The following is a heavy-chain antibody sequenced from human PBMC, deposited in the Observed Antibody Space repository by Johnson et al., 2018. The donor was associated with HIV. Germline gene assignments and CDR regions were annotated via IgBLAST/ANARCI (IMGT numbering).Heavy chain of an antibody. V-gene: IGHV3-7*01. D-gene: IGHD3-3*01. Sequence: VQLVESGGDLVQPGGSLRLSCATSGFTLSSYWMSWVRQAPGKGLEWVANINQNGSQKSYVDSVKGRFTISRDNANNSLYLQMNRLRAEDTAVYFCARDHQIKTIFGVVIDNSFDAFDIWGQGTMVTVSS. CDR3: ARDHQIKTIFGVVIDNSFDAFDI. CDR1: GFTLSSYW. CDR2: INQNGSQK. J-gene: IGHJ3*02.